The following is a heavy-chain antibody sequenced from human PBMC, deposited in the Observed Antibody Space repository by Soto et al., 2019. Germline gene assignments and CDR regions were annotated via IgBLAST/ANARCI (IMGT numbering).Heavy chain of an antibody. J-gene: IGHJ1*01. CDR1: GGTVSSYT. CDR2: IIPIRGRA. CDR3: ACDLTPPEYFQH. Sequence: QVQLVQSGAEVKKPGSSVKVSCKASGGTVSSYTISWVRQSPGQGLEWMGRIIPIRGRANYAQKFQGRVTITADKSTSTTYMELSSLRSEDTAVYYCACDLTPPEYFQHWGQGTLVTVSS. V-gene: IGHV1-69*08.